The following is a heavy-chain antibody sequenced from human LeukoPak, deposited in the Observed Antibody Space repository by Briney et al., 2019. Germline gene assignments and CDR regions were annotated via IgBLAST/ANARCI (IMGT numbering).Heavy chain of an antibody. Sequence: PGGSLRLSCAASGFTFSNNWVTWVRQAPGKGLEWVANINQDESQKYYVDSVKGRFTISRDNAKNSLYLNMNSLRAEDTAVYYCARDPHTALDYWGQGTLVTVSS. D-gene: IGHD5-18*01. CDR3: ARDPHTALDY. CDR2: INQDESQK. CDR1: GFTFSNNW. V-gene: IGHV3-7*01. J-gene: IGHJ4*02.